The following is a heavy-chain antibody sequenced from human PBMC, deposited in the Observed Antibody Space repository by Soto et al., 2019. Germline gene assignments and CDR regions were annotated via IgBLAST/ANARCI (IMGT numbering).Heavy chain of an antibody. CDR1: GYTFTSYG. D-gene: IGHD2-2*01. Sequence: GASVKVSCKASGYTFTSYGISWVRQAPGQGLEWMGWISAYNGNTNYAQKLQGRVTMTTDTSTSTAYMELRSLRSDDTAVYYCARDDDCSSTSCYDRYWGQGTLVTVSS. CDR3: ARDDDCSSTSCYDRY. J-gene: IGHJ4*02. V-gene: IGHV1-18*04. CDR2: ISAYNGNT.